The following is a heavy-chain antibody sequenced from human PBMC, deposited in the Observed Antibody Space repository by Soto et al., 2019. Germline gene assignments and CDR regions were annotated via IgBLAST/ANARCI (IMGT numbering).Heavy chain of an antibody. CDR3: ARRPDAFDI. Sequence: PGGSLRLSCAGSGSTFTDFTMTWVRQAPGKGLEWVSAISGDGLSTYYAGSVKGRFTISRDNSKTTLYLQMNSLRAEDTAVYYCARRPDAFDIWGRGTLVTF. CDR1: GSTFTDFT. J-gene: IGHJ3*02. CDR2: ISGDGLST. V-gene: IGHV3-23*01.